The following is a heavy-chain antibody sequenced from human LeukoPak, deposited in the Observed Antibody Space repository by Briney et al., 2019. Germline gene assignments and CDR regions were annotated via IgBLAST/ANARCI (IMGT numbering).Heavy chain of an antibody. V-gene: IGHV4-59*01. CDR1: GVSISSYY. J-gene: IGHJ4*02. CDR2: MYYSGST. CDR3: ASLYSGSYDTGSFDYFNY. Sequence: SETLSLTCTVSGVSISSYYWSWIRQPPGKGLEWIGYMYYSGSTNYNPSLKSRVTISVDTSKDQFSLKLSSVTAADTAVYYCASLYSGSYDTGSFDYFNYWGQGTLVTVSS. D-gene: IGHD1-26*01.